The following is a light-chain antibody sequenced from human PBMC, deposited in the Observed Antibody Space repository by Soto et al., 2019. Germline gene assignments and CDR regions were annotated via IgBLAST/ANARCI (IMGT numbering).Light chain of an antibody. J-gene: IGKJ5*01. V-gene: IGKV1D-16*01. CDR2: AAS. Sequence: DIQMTQSPSSLSASVGDRVTITCRASQDISSWLVWYQQKPEKAPKSLIYAASNLQSGVPSRFSGSGSGTDFTLTISRLQPEDFATYYCQQYSTYPITFGQGTRLEIK. CDR1: QDISSW. CDR3: QQYSTYPIT.